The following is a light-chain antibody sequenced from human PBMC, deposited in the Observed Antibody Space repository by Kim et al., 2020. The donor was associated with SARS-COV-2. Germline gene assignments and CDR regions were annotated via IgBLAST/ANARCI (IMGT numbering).Light chain of an antibody. CDR1: QSIRTW. Sequence: IQLTQSPSSLSASVGDRVTITCRASQSIRTWLAWFQQKPGTAPKLLIYGTSTLQSGVPSRFSGNGSGSGTEFTLTISSLQPDDFATYYCQEYSNWPMCTFGQGTKLEIK. CDR2: GTS. V-gene: IGKV1-5*01. J-gene: IGKJ2*02. CDR3: QEYSNWPMCT.